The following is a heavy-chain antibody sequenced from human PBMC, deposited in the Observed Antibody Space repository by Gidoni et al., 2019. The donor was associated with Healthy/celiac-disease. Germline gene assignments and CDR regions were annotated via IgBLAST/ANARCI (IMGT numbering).Heavy chain of an antibody. J-gene: IGHJ4*02. CDR2: IYYSGST. V-gene: IGHV4-59*01. CDR3: ARGKYDYVWGSYHPFDY. Sequence: QVQLQDSGPGLVKPPETLSLTCPVSGGSISSYYWSWIRQPPGKGLEWIGYIYYSGSTNYNPSLKSRVTISVDTSKNQFSLKLSSVTAADTAVYYCARGKYDYVWGSYHPFDYWGQGTLVTVSS. D-gene: IGHD3-16*02. CDR1: GGSISSYY.